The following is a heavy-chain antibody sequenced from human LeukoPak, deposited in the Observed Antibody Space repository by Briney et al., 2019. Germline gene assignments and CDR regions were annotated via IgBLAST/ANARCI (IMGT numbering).Heavy chain of an antibody. D-gene: IGHD6-13*01. CDR3: AGLGYSSSWYLGAFDI. CDR1: GGSISSYY. CDR2: IYYSWST. Sequence: TPSETLSLTCTVSGGSISSYYWSWIRQSPGKGLEWIGYIYYSWSTNYNPSLKSRVTISVDTSKSQFSLKLSSVTAADAAVYYCAGLGYSSSWYLGAFDIWGQGTMVTVSS. J-gene: IGHJ3*02. V-gene: IGHV4-59*01.